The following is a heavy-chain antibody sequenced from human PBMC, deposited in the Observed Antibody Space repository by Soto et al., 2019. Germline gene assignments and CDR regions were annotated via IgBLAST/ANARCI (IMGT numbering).Heavy chain of an antibody. CDR2: VGGSGAST. D-gene: IGHD3-10*01. CDR1: GFTFSNYA. CDR3: AKKYHYGSGSYLYYFDY. J-gene: IGHJ4*02. V-gene: IGHV3-23*01. Sequence: EVQLLESGGGLVQPGGSLRLSCAASGFTFSNYAMSWVRQAPGKGLEWVSAVGGSGASTYYAASVKGRFTISRDNSKNTLYLQMTSLRAEDTALYYCAKKYHYGSGSYLYYFDYWGQGTLVTVSS.